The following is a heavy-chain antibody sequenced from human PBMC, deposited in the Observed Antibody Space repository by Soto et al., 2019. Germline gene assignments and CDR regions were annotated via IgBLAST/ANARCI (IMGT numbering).Heavy chain of an antibody. V-gene: IGHV1-46*01. J-gene: IGHJ6*02. CDR1: GYTFTNYY. D-gene: IGHD6-6*01. CDR3: ARGRLFSSSSRGLGYYGMDD. CDR2: ISPSDGGT. Sequence: QVQLVQSGAEVTKPGASVKISCKASGYTFTNYYMHWVRQAPGQGPEWMGIISPSDGGTGNAQKFQGRLTMTADTSTSTLYMKLSSLTSEDTAVYYCARGRLFSSSSRGLGYYGMDDWGHGTTFTVSS.